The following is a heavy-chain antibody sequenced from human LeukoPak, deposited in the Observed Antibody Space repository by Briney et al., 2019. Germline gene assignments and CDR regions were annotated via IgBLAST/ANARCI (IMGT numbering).Heavy chain of an antibody. V-gene: IGHV3-48*02. J-gene: IGHJ4*02. D-gene: IGHD2-8*01. CDR2: ISPTVNPL. CDR3: STNGGY. CDR1: GFTFTSNT. Sequence: PGGSLRLSCAASGFTFTSNTVNWVRQAPGKGLEWVSYISPTVNPLYYADSVKGRFTISRDNAKNSVYLQMNSLRDEDTAVYYCSTNGGYWGQGTLVTVCS.